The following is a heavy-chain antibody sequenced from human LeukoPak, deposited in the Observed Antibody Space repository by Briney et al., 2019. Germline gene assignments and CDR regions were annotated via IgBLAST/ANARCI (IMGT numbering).Heavy chain of an antibody. Sequence: PGGSLRLFCAASGFTVSSNYMSWVRQAPGKGLEWVSVIYSGGSTYYADSVKGRFTISRHNSKNTLYLQMNSLRAEDTAVYYCAREKPHPDYYYGMDVWGQGTTVTVSS. CDR2: IYSGGST. CDR1: GFTVSSNY. CDR3: AREKPHPDYYYGMDV. V-gene: IGHV3-53*04. J-gene: IGHJ6*02.